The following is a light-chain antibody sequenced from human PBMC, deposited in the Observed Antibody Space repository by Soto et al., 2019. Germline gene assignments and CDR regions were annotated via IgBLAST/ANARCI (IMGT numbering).Light chain of an antibody. V-gene: IGLV1-40*01. CDR2: GNN. Sequence: QPVLTQPPSVSGAPGQRVTISCTGSSSNIGADFGVHWYQQLPGTAPKLLIFGNNNRPSGVPDRFSGSKSDTSASLAISGLQAEDEADYYCQSYDSSLSGFVFGSGTKLTVL. CDR1: SSNIGADFG. CDR3: QSYDSSLSGFV. J-gene: IGLJ1*01.